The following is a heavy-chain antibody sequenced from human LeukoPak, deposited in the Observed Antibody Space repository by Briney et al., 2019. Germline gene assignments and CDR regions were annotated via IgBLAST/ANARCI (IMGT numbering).Heavy chain of an antibody. CDR1: GGSISRYY. Sequence: SETLSLTCTVSGGSISRYYWSWIRQPPGKGLEWIGYIYTSGSTNYNPSLKSRVTISVDTSKNQFSLKLSSVTAADTAVYYCARLAGPWGQGTLVTVSS. CDR3: ARLAGP. CDR2: IYTSGST. J-gene: IGHJ5*02. V-gene: IGHV4-4*09.